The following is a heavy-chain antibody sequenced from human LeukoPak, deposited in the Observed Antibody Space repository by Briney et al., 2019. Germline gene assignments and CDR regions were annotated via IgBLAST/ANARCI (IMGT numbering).Heavy chain of an antibody. Sequence: GGSLRLSCAASGFTLSTYWMSWVRQAPGKGLEWVSVIYSGGSTYYADSVKGRFTISRDNSKNTLYLQMNSLRAEDTAVYYCARWGCYDSSGYYCNWFDPWGQGTLVTVSS. CDR1: GFTLSTYW. D-gene: IGHD3-22*01. V-gene: IGHV3-53*01. J-gene: IGHJ5*02. CDR3: ARWGCYDSSGYYCNWFDP. CDR2: IYSGGST.